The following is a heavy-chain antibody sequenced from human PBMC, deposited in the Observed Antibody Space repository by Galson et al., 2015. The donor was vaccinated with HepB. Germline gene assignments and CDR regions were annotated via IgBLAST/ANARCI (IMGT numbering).Heavy chain of an antibody. CDR1: GGSISSYY. D-gene: IGHD3-10*01. Sequence: ETLSLTCTVSGGSISSYYWSWIRQPAGKGLEWIGRIYTSGSTNYNPSLKSRVTMSVDTSKNQFSLKLSSVTAADTAVYYCARAGGPSGRVVYYYGMDVWGQGTTVTVSS. V-gene: IGHV4-4*07. CDR3: ARAGGPSGRVVYYYGMDV. J-gene: IGHJ6*02. CDR2: IYTSGST.